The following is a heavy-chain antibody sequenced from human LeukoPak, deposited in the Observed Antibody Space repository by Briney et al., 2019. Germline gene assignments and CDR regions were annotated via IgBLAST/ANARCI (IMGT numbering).Heavy chain of an antibody. CDR1: GFTFSSYG. CDR3: ARVSVAKLSSGWYGL. V-gene: IGHV3-33*01. D-gene: IGHD6-25*01. CDR2: IWYDGSNK. J-gene: IGHJ5*02. Sequence: GGSLRLSCAASGFTFSSYGMHWVRQAPGKGLEWVAVIWYDGSNKYYADSVKGRFTISRDNSKNTLYLQMNSLRAEDTAVYYCARVSVAKLSSGWYGLWGQGTLVTVSS.